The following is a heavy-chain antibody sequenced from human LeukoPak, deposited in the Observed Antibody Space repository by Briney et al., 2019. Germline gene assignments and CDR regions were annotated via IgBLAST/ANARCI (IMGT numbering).Heavy chain of an antibody. Sequence: GRSLRLSCAASGFTFSSYAMHWVRQAPGKGLEWVAVISYDGSNKYYADSVKGRFTISRDNSKNTLYLQMNSLRAEDTAVYYCARDQRYGANFDCWGQGTLVTVSS. CDR2: ISYDGSNK. J-gene: IGHJ4*02. D-gene: IGHD4/OR15-4a*01. CDR3: ARDQRYGANFDC. CDR1: GFTFSSYA. V-gene: IGHV3-30-3*01.